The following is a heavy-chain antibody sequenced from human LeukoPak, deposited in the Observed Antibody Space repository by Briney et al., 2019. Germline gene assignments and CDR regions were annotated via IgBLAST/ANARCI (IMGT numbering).Heavy chain of an antibody. CDR2: IYSGGST. CDR1: GFTFSSYG. J-gene: IGHJ4*02. V-gene: IGHV3-66*01. CDR3: ARGGYSSSWYEWAYYFDY. Sequence: GGSLRLSCAASGFTFSSYGMRWVRQAPGKGLEWVSLIYSGGSTYYADSVKGRFTISRDNSKNTLYLQMNSLRAEDTAVYYCARGGYSSSWYEWAYYFDYWGQGTLVTVSS. D-gene: IGHD6-13*01.